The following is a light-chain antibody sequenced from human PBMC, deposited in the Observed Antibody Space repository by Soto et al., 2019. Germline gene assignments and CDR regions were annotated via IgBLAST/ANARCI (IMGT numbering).Light chain of an antibody. J-gene: IGLJ1*01. V-gene: IGLV2-14*01. CDR2: DVS. Sequence: QSVLTQPASVSGSPGQSITISCTGTSSDVGGYNYVSWYQQHPGKAPKLMIYDVSNRPSGVSNRFSGSKSGNTASLTISGLQAEDEADYYCSSYTSSSTYYVFGTGTKVTAL. CDR3: SSYTSSSTYYV. CDR1: SSDVGGYNY.